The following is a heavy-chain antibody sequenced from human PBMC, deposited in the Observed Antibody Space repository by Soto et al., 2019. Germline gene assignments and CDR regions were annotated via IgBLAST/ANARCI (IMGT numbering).Heavy chain of an antibody. V-gene: IGHV3-7*01. CDR3: ARGHYGMDV. CDR2: INQGGSEK. Sequence: EEQLVESGGGLVQPGASLRLSCAASGFTFSNHWLTWIRQAPGKGLEWVANINQGGSEKYYAESVKGRFSISRDNAKNSLFLQMNSLRAEDTAVYFCARGHYGMDVWGHGTTVTVSS. CDR1: GFTFSNHW. J-gene: IGHJ6*02.